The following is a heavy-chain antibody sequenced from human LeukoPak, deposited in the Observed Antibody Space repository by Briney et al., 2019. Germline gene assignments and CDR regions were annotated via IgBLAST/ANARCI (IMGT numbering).Heavy chain of an antibody. CDR3: ASHPVVEMAPGGVAFDI. Sequence: GASVKVSCKASGYTFTGYYMHWVRQAPGQGLEWMGWINPNSGGTNYAQKFQGRVTMTRDTSISTAYMELSRLRSDDTAVYYCASHPVVEMAPGGVAFDIWGQGTMVTVSS. D-gene: IGHD5-24*01. V-gene: IGHV1-2*02. J-gene: IGHJ3*02. CDR1: GYTFTGYY. CDR2: INPNSGGT.